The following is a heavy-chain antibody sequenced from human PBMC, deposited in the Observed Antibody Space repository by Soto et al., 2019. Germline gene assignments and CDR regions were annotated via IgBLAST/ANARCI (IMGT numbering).Heavy chain of an antibody. J-gene: IGHJ4*02. CDR2: ISYDERDK. Sequence: QVQLVESGGGVVQPGRSLRLSCAASGFSFSAYAMHWVRQAPGKGLECVAFISYDERDKYYADSVKGRFTISRDNSKNTLYLQMNSLRPEDTAVYYCARDPRGSYYFDYWGQGTLVTVSS. CDR3: ARDPRGSYYFDY. V-gene: IGHV3-30*04. CDR1: GFSFSAYA. D-gene: IGHD1-26*01.